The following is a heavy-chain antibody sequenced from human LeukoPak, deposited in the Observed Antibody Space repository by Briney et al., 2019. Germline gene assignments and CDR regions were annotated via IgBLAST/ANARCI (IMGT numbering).Heavy chain of an antibody. D-gene: IGHD2-2*01. CDR2: IYYSGTT. CDR1: VGSLGMVGSY. CDR3: AREVVPAAIGAEHMDV. Sequence: PSQTLSLTCTLSVGSLGMVGSYCSSTRHHPGKGLEWVGYIYYSGTTYYNPSLKSRVTISVDTSKNQFSLKLSSVTAADTAVYYCAREVVPAAIGAEHMDVWGKGTTVTVSS. J-gene: IGHJ6*03. V-gene: IGHV4-31*03.